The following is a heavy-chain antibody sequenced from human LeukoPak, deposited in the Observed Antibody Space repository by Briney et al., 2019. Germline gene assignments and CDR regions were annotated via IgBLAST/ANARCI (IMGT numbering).Heavy chain of an antibody. CDR1: GYTFTSYD. V-gene: IGHV1-8*01. Sequence: VASVKVSCKASGYTFTSYDINWVRQATGQGLEWMGWMNPNSGNTGYAQKFQGRVTMTRNTSISTAYMELSSLRSEDAAVYYCARSGQLWASYFDYWGQGTLVTVSS. CDR2: MNPNSGNT. CDR3: ARSGQLWASYFDY. J-gene: IGHJ4*02. D-gene: IGHD5-18*01.